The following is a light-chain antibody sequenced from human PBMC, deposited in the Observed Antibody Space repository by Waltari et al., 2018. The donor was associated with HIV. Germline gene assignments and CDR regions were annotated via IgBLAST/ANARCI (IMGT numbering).Light chain of an antibody. J-gene: IGLJ3*02. CDR1: SGHSNHS. CDR2: LNSDGSH. Sequence: QVVLTQSPSASASLGASVKLTCTLSSGHSNHSRAWHQLQPGKGPRYLMKLNSDGSHTKGDGIPDRFSGSSSGAERYLTISSLQSEAEADYYCQTWGTGIRVFGGGTKLTVL. CDR3: QTWGTGIRV. V-gene: IGLV4-69*01.